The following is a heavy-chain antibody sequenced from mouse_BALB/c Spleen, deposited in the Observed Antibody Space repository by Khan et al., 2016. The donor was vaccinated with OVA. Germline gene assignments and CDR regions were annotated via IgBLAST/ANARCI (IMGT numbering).Heavy chain of an antibody. CDR3: AKGVWSYYFALDY. CDR2: IWGGGST. V-gene: IGHV2-6-5*01. J-gene: IGHJ4*01. D-gene: IGHD2-10*02. Sequence: QVQLKESGPGLVTPSQSLSITCTVSGFSLTDYGVSWIRQPPGKGPEWLGVIWGGGSTSYNSALKSRLSISKDNSKSQVFLKMNSLQTDDTAMYYCAKGVWSYYFALDYWGQGTSVTVSS. CDR1: GFSLTDYG.